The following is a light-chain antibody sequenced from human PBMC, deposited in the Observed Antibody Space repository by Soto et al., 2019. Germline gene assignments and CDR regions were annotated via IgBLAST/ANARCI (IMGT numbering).Light chain of an antibody. J-gene: IGLJ7*01. CDR3: AAWDDSLSVGI. CDR1: SSNLGSNY. V-gene: IGLV1-47*01. Sequence: QPVLTQPPSASGTPGQRVTISCSGSSSNLGSNYVYWYQQLPGTAPKLLIYRNNQRPSGVPDRFSGSKSGTSASLAISGLRSEDEADYYCAAWDDSLSVGIFGGGTQLTVL. CDR2: RNN.